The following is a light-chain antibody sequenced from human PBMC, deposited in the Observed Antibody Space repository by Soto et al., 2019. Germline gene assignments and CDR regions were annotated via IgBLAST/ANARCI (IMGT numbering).Light chain of an antibody. Sequence: ERVMTQSPAMLSVSPRERATLSCRASQNVNNRLAWYQQKAGQPPRLLIYGASTRATGIPARFSGSGSGTEFTLTISSLQSEDFAVYYCQHFNSWPLLFGQGTKVDIK. CDR2: GAS. CDR1: QNVNNR. V-gene: IGKV3-15*01. J-gene: IGKJ1*01. CDR3: QHFNSWPLL.